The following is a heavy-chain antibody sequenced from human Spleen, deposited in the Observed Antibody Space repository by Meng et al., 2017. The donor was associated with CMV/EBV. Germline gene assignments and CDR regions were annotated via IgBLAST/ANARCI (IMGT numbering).Heavy chain of an antibody. J-gene: IGHJ5*02. D-gene: IGHD1-26*01. CDR1: GGSFSGYY. CDR3: ARQVGLYNWFDP. CDR2: IIHSGGT. V-gene: IGHV4-34*12. Sequence: SETLSLTCGVYGGSFSGYYWSWIRQSPGKGLEWIGEIIHSGGTNYNPSLKSRVTISVDTSKHQFSLKLSSVTAADTAVYYCARQVGLYNWFDPWGQGTLVTVSS.